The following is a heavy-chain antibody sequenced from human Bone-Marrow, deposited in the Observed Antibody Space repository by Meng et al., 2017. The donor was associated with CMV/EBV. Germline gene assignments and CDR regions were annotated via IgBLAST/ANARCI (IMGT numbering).Heavy chain of an antibody. CDR2: IYYSGST. CDR1: GASISTSSYY. V-gene: IGHV4-39*01. Sequence: GSLRLSWTVSGASISTSSYYWGWIRQPPGKGLEWIGSIYYSGSTYNNPSLKCRVTISVDTPKNQFSLKLSSVTAADTAVYYCARHGINLADIVVVPAAPKGWFDPWGQGTLVTVSS. D-gene: IGHD2-2*01. J-gene: IGHJ5*02. CDR3: ARHGINLADIVVVPAAPKGWFDP.